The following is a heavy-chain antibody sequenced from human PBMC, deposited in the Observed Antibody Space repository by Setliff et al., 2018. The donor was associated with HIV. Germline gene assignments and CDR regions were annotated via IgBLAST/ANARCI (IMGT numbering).Heavy chain of an antibody. Sequence: ASVKVSCKASGGTFSRNAISWVRQAPGQGLEWMGYISPYNGDAYYAEKFQGRVTMTTDTSTTAVSMELTNLRSDDTAVYFCARMQAYYNFWRSTYYFDYWGQGTPVTVSS. CDR3: ARMQAYYNFWRSTYYFDY. D-gene: IGHD3-3*01. CDR1: GGTFSRNA. V-gene: IGHV1-18*01. J-gene: IGHJ4*02. CDR2: ISPYNGDA.